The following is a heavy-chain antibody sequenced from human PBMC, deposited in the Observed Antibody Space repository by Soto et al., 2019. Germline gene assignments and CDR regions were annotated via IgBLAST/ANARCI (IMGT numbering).Heavy chain of an antibody. J-gene: IGHJ3*02. D-gene: IGHD2-21*02. CDR3: ATDEYCGGDCYERNHAFDI. CDR2: INPNSGGT. CDR1: GYTFTGYY. Sequence: ASVKVSCKASGYTFTGYYMHWVRQAPGQGLEWMGWINPNSGGTNYAQKFQGRVTMTRDTSISTAYMELSRLRSDDTAVYYCATDEYCGGDCYERNHAFDIWGQGTMVTVSS. V-gene: IGHV1-2*02.